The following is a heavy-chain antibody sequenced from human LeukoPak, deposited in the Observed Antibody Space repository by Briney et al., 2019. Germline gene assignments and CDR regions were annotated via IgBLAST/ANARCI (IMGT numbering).Heavy chain of an antibody. Sequence: SETLSLTCAVSGGSFSGYYWSWIRQPPGKGLEWIGEINHSGSSNYNPSLKSRVTISVATSKNQFSLKLSSVTAADTAVYYCARGNSNYYYMDVWGRGTTVTVSS. CDR1: GGSFSGYY. J-gene: IGHJ6*03. D-gene: IGHD4-11*01. V-gene: IGHV4-34*01. CDR3: ARGNSNYYYMDV. CDR2: INHSGSS.